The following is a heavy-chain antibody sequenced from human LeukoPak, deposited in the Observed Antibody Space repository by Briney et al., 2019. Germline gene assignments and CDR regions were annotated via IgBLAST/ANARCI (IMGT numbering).Heavy chain of an antibody. CDR1: GGSITSYY. J-gene: IGHJ3*02. CDR3: ARWYYDSSGHRRDAFDI. D-gene: IGHD3-22*01. CDR2: IYYSGST. Sequence: SETLSLTCTVSGGSITSYYWSWIRQPPGKGLEWIGYIYYSGSTNYNPSLKSRVTISVDTSKNQFSLKLSSVTAADTAVYYCARWYYDSSGHRRDAFDIWGQGTMVTVSS. V-gene: IGHV4-59*01.